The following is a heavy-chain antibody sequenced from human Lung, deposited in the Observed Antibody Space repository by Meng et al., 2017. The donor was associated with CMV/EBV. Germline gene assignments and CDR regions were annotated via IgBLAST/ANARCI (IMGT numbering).Heavy chain of an antibody. D-gene: IGHD1-26*01. CDR3: AKRPFSGNYSPGTLEY. J-gene: IGHJ4*02. CDR1: GFTFSSYA. Sequence: GGSLRLXXAASGFTFSSYAMSWVRQAPGKGLEWVSGISGSGGSTYYADSVKGRFTISRDNSKNALFLQMSSLRAEDTAVYYCAKRPFSGNYSPGTLEYWGQGKXVNGYS. CDR2: ISGSGGST. V-gene: IGHV3-23*01.